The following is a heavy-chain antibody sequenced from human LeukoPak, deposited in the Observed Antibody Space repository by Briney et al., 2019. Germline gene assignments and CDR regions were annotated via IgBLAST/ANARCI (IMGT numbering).Heavy chain of an antibody. D-gene: IGHD3-9*01. Sequence: SGTLSLTRAVSGGSISSSNWWSWVRQPPGKGLEWIGEIYHSGNTNYNPSLKSRVTILEDKSKNQFSLKLSSVTAADTAVYYCARQETYYDILTGYYDYWGQGTLVTVSS. CDR3: ARQETYYDILTGYYDY. J-gene: IGHJ4*02. CDR1: GGSISSSNW. V-gene: IGHV4-4*02. CDR2: IYHSGNT.